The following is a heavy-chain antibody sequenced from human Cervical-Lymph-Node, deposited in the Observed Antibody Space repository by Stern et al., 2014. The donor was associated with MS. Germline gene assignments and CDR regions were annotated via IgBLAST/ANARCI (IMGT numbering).Heavy chain of an antibody. CDR2: INPNSGGT. CDR3: ATVGTSDY. V-gene: IGHV1-2*06. J-gene: IGHJ4*02. CDR1: GYSFTGYD. Sequence: VQLVQSGAEVKKPGASVKVSCKASGYSFTGYDMHWVRQAPGQGLEWMGRINPNSGGTNYEQKFEGRVTMTRDTSINTAYMELSSPRSDDTAVYYCATVGTSDYWGQGTLVTVSS.